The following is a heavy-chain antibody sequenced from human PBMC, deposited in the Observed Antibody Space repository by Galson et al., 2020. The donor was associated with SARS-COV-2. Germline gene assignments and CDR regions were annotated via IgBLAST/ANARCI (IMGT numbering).Heavy chain of an antibody. J-gene: IGHJ6*02. CDR1: GGSISSGSYY. V-gene: IGHV4-61*02. CDR2: TYTSGST. Sequence: SATLSLTCTVSGGSISSGSYYWSWIRQPAGKGLEWIGRTYTSGSTNYNPSLKSRVPISVDTSKNQFPLKLSSVTAADTAVYYCAAGEVDTAMVFDYYYGMDVWGQGTTVTVSS. D-gene: IGHD5-18*01. CDR3: AAGEVDTAMVFDYYYGMDV.